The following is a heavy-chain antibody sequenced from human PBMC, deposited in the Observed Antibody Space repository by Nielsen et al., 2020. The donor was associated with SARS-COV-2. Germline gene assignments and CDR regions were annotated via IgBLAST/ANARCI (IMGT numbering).Heavy chain of an antibody. Sequence: GESLKISCAASGFTFDDYAMHWVRQAPGKGLEWVAVISYDGSNKYYADSVKGRFTISRDNSKNTLYLQMNSLRAEDTAVYYCARDGSGWYIGYWGQGTLVTVSS. CDR1: GFTFDDYA. D-gene: IGHD6-19*01. CDR3: ARDGSGWYIGY. CDR2: ISYDGSNK. J-gene: IGHJ4*02. V-gene: IGHV3-30-3*01.